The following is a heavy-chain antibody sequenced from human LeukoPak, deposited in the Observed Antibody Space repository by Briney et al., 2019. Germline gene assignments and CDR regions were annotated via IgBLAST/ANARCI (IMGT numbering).Heavy chain of an antibody. CDR3: ARENSYGLDY. CDR1: GGSISSYY. V-gene: IGHV4-59*01. J-gene: IGHJ4*02. Sequence: PSETLSLTCTVSGGSISSYYWSWIRQPPGKGLEWIGYIYYSGSTNYNPSLKSRVTISVDTSKSQFSLKLSSVTAADTAVYYCARENSYGLDYWGQGTLVTVSS. D-gene: IGHD5-18*01. CDR2: IYYSGST.